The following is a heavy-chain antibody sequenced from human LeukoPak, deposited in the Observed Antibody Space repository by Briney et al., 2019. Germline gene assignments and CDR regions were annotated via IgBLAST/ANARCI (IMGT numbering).Heavy chain of an antibody. CDR1: GFTFSNYW. CDR2: INSNGSST. CDR3: ESLFLCYGCSSSSDSFNI. V-gene: IGHV3-74*01. J-gene: IGHJ3*02. D-gene: IGHD6-6*01. Sequence: GGSLRLSCAASGFTFSNYWMHWVRQAPGKGLVWVSRINSNGSSTTYADSVKGRFTISRDNAKNTLYLQMNSLRAEDTAVYYCESLFLCYGCSSSSDSFNIWGQGKMVTVSS.